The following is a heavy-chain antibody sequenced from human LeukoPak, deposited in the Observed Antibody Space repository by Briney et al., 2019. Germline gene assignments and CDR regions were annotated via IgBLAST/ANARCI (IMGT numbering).Heavy chain of an antibody. CDR2: VYYTGST. V-gene: IGHV4-59*08. D-gene: IGHD6-13*01. Sequence: SETLSLTCTVSGGSISTYYWSWMRQPPGKGLEWIGYVYYTGSTNYNPSLKSRVTISVDTSKNQFSLNLSSVTAADTAVYYCARPTAGGYFDYWGQGTLVTVSS. CDR1: GGSISTYY. CDR3: ARPTAGGYFDY. J-gene: IGHJ4*02.